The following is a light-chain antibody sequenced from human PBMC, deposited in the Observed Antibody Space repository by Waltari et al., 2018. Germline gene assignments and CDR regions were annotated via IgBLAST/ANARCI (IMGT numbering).Light chain of an antibody. V-gene: IGKV3-20*01. Sequence: EIVLTQSPVTLSLSPGDRATLSCRASQSVSSNYLAWYQQKPGQAPRLLIYGASTRATGIPDRFSGSGSGTDFTLTISRLEPEDFAVYYCQQYGSSPYTFGQGTKLEIK. CDR3: QQYGSSPYT. J-gene: IGKJ2*01. CDR1: QSVSSNY. CDR2: GAS.